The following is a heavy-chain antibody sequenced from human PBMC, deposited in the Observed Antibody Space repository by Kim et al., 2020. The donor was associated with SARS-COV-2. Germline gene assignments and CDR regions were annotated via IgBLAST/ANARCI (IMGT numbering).Heavy chain of an antibody. CDR3: ARDRRGPASGTWYFDL. CDR2: LSTSGT. J-gene: IGHJ2*01. Sequence: GGSLRLSCAASGFTFSNYALGWVRQAPGRGLKWVSSLSTSGTFYAESVKGRFTISRDNSKNTLDLQMKSLRDDDTAIYYCARDRRGPASGTWYFDLWGRGTLVTVSS. V-gene: IGHV3-23*01. D-gene: IGHD2-2*01. CDR1: GFTFSNYA.